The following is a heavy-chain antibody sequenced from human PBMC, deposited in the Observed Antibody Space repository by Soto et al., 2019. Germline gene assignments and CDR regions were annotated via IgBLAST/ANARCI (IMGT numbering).Heavy chain of an antibody. Sequence: GGSLRLSCAASGFTFDDYVMHWVRQAPGKGLEWVSGMSWNAGYISYASSVKGRFTISRDNAKNSLSLQMNNLRAEDTAVYYCARENSVQAWLHHFDHWGLGTLVTVSS. CDR3: ARENSVQAWLHHFDH. D-gene: IGHD5-18*01. CDR2: MSWNAGYI. V-gene: IGHV3-9*01. J-gene: IGHJ4*02. CDR1: GFTFDDYV.